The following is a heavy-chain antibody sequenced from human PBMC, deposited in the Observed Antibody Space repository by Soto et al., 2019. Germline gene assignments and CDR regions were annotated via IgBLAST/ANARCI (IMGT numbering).Heavy chain of an antibody. CDR1: GGSISSGGYS. CDR3: ARASTTVTTLDY. Sequence: QLQLQESGSGLVKPSQTLSLTCAVSGGSISSGGYSWSWIRQPPGKGLEWIGYIYHSGSTYYNPSLKSRVTISVDRSKHPSPMKLSSVTAEDTAVYYCARASTTVTTLDYWGQGTLVTVSS. J-gene: IGHJ4*02. D-gene: IGHD4-17*01. V-gene: IGHV4-30-2*01. CDR2: IYHSGST.